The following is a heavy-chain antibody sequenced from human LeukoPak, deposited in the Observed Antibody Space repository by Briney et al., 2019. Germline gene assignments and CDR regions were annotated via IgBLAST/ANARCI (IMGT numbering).Heavy chain of an antibody. CDR1: GGSISSGYYY. Sequence: SETLSLTCTVSGGSISSGYYYWSWIRQPPGKGLEWIGYIYYSGSTYYNPSLKSRVTISVDTSKNQFSLKLSSVTAADTAVYYCARELEVVPAAISWFDPWGQGTLVTVSS. CDR3: ARELEVVPAAISWFDP. V-gene: IGHV4-30-4*01. D-gene: IGHD2-2*01. J-gene: IGHJ5*02. CDR2: IYYSGST.